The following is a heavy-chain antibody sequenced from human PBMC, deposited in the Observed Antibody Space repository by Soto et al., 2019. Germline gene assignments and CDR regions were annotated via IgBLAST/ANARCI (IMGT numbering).Heavy chain of an antibody. J-gene: IGHJ4*02. CDR1: GGSISSSSYY. V-gene: IGHV4-39*01. Sequence: QLQLQESGPGLVKPSATLSLTCTVSGGSISSSSYYWGWIRQPPGKGLEWIGSIYYSGSTYYNPSLKSRVTISVDTSKNQFSLKLRSVTAADTAVYYCARRVPEYYDSSGYSYWGQGTLVTVSS. CDR2: IYYSGST. D-gene: IGHD3-22*01. CDR3: ARRVPEYYDSSGYSY.